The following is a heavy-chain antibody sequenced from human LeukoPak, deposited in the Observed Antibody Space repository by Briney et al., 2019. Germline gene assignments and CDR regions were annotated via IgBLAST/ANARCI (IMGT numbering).Heavy chain of an antibody. D-gene: IGHD3-10*02. Sequence: GRSLRLSCAASGSTFSSYGMHWVRQAPGKGLEWVAVISYDGSNKYYADSVKGRFTISGDNSKNTLYLQMNSLRAEDTAVYYCAKDQYVRGVIIGYFDYWGQGTLVTVSS. CDR1: GSTFSSYG. J-gene: IGHJ4*02. CDR3: AKDQYVRGVIIGYFDY. V-gene: IGHV3-30*18. CDR2: ISYDGSNK.